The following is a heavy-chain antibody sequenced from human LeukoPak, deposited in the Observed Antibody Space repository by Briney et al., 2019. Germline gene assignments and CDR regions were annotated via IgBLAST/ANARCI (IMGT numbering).Heavy chain of an antibody. V-gene: IGHV5-51*01. D-gene: IGHD1-1*01. Sequence: GESLKIYCNGLGYIFTSNWIGLFRQMPGKGLEWMGIIYPDDSETTYSPSFQGQVTISADKSITTAYLQWDSLKASDTAMYYRGRNNWEIKVAHCWGQGTLVTVSS. CDR1: GYIFTSNW. J-gene: IGHJ4*02. CDR2: IYPDDSET. CDR3: GRNNWEIKVAHC.